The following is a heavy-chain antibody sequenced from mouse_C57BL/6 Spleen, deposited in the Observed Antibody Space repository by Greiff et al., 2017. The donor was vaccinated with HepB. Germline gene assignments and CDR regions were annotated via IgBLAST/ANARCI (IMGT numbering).Heavy chain of an antibody. V-gene: IGHV1-59*01. CDR1: GYTFTSYW. D-gene: IGHD1-1*01. CDR2: IDPSDSYT. J-gene: IGHJ2*01. CDR3: AGITTGYYFDY. Sequence: QVQLQQPGAELVRPGTSVKLSCKASGYTFTSYWMHWVKQRPGQGLEWIGVIDPSDSYTNYNQKFKGKATLTVDTSSSTAYMQLSSLTSEDSAVYYCAGITTGYYFDYWGQGTTLTVSS.